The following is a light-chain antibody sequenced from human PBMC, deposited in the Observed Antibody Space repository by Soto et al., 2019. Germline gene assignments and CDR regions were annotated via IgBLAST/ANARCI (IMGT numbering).Light chain of an antibody. CDR2: GVS. V-gene: IGKV3-20*01. CDR3: QHYGSSSYT. J-gene: IGKJ2*01. Sequence: EIVLTQSPGTLSLSSGERATLSCRASQSVSRSDLAWYQQKPGQPPRLLIYGVSSRATGVPDRFSGSGSGTDFTLTISRLEPEDFAVYYCQHYGSSSYTFGQGAKLEIK. CDR1: QSVSRSD.